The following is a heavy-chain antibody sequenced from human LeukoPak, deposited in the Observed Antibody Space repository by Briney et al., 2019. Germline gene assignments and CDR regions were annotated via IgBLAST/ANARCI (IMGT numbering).Heavy chain of an antibody. D-gene: IGHD3-3*01. J-gene: IGHJ6*03. V-gene: IGHV3-21*01. Sequence: GRSLRLSCAASGFTFSGYYMNWVRQAPGKGLEWVSSIGGSSRTIYYADPVKGRCTVSRDNAKNSLFLQMTSLRAEDTAVYFCARAIFGVAQPPHYFYYYMDVWGKGTTVTVSS. CDR1: GFTFSGYY. CDR3: ARAIFGVAQPPHYFYYYMDV. CDR2: IGGSSRTI.